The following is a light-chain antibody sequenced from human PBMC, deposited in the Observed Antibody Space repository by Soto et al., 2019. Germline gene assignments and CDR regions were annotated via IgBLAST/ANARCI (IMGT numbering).Light chain of an antibody. V-gene: IGKV1-39*01. CDR1: QSISSY. CDR3: QQSYSTPVT. J-gene: IGKJ3*01. Sequence: DIQMTQSPSSLSASVGDRVTITCRASQSISSYLNWYQQKPGKAPKLLIYAASSLQSRVPSRFSGSGSGTEFTLTISSLQPEDFATYYCQQSYSTPVTFGPGTKVDI. CDR2: AAS.